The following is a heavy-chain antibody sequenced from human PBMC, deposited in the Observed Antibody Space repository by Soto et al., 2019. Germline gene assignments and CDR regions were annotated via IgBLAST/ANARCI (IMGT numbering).Heavy chain of an antibody. CDR3: ARVYGSSGYIGLESYSFDY. Sequence: ASVKVSCKASGYTFTSYYMHWVRQAPGQGLEWMGIINPSGGSTSYAQKFQGRVTMTRDTSTSTVYMELSSLRSEDTAVYYCARVYGSSGYIGLESYSFDYWGQGTLVTVSS. V-gene: IGHV1-46*01. CDR1: GYTFTSYY. J-gene: IGHJ4*02. D-gene: IGHD3-22*01. CDR2: INPSGGST.